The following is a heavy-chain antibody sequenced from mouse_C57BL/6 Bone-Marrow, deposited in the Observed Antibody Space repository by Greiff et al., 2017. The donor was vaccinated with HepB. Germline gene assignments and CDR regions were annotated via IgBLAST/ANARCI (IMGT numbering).Heavy chain of an antibody. Sequence: EVQLQQSGPGLAKPSQTLSLTCSVTGYSITSDYWNWIRKFPGNKLEYMGYISYSGSTYYNPSLKSRISITRDTSKNQYYLQLNSVTTEDTATYYSARYQTMVTTGYVMDYWGQGTSVTASS. CDR2: ISYSGST. CDR3: ARYQTMVTTGYVMDY. D-gene: IGHD2-2*01. CDR1: GYSITSDY. V-gene: IGHV3-8*01. J-gene: IGHJ4*01.